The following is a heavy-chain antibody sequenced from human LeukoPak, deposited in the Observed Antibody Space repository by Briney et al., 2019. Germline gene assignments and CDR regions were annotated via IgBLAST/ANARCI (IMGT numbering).Heavy chain of an antibody. Sequence: GGSLRLSCAASGFTFSTFAMIWVRQPPGKGLEWVSSIFPSGGEIHYADSVRGRFTISRDNSKNTLYLQMNSLRAEDTAVYYCAKDLAVGDSSGYYLDYRGQGTLVTVSS. J-gene: IGHJ4*02. V-gene: IGHV3-23*01. CDR1: GFTFSTFA. CDR3: AKDLAVGDSSGYYLDY. D-gene: IGHD3-22*01. CDR2: IFPSGGEI.